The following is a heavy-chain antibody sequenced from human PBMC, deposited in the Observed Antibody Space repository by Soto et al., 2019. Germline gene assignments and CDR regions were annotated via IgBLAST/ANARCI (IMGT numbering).Heavy chain of an antibody. CDR3: ARDLKRWTTVTTAGLDY. CDR2: ISYDGSNK. D-gene: IGHD4-17*01. J-gene: IGHJ4*02. V-gene: IGHV3-30-3*01. CDR1: GFTFSSYA. Sequence: GGSLRLSCAASGFTFSSYAMHWVRQAPGKGLEWVAVISYDGSNKYYADSVKGRFTISRDNSKNTLYLQMNSLRAEDTAVYYCARDLKRWTTVTTAGLDYWGQGTLVTVSS.